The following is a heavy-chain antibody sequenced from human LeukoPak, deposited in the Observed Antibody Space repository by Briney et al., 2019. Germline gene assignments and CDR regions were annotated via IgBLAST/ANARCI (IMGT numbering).Heavy chain of an antibody. J-gene: IGHJ4*02. CDR1: GFTFSTSV. Sequence: GGSLRLSCAASGFTFSTSVMSWVRQVPGKGLEWVSTLNRDSTRTYYSLSSSGRFIVSSDNSMNTLYLQMNGLRADDTAVYYCARDRGGYSTDFDFWGQGTLVTVTS. CDR3: ARDRGGYSTDFDF. CDR2: LNRDSTRT. V-gene: IGHV3-23*01. D-gene: IGHD6-13*01.